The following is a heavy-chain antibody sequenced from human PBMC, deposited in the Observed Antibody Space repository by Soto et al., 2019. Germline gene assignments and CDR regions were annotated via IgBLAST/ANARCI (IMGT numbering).Heavy chain of an antibody. D-gene: IGHD4-17*01. CDR2: IKQDGSER. J-gene: IGHJ5*01. CDR1: GFSFSRYW. V-gene: IGHV3-7*04. Sequence: DVQLVQSGGGLVRPGGSLRLSCVGSGFSFSRYWMTWVRQAPGNGLEWVANIKQDGSERYYADSVRGRLTISRDNTKNSLYLQMSSLSAEDTAVYFCARDGADGAFTDSWGQGTLVTVSS. CDR3: ARDGADGAFTDS.